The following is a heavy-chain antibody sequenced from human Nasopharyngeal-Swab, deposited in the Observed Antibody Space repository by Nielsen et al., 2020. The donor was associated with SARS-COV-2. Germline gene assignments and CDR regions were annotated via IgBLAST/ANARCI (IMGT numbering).Heavy chain of an antibody. Sequence: SETLSLTCIVSGGSINSGGYYWSWTRQQPGEGLEWIGYIYYSGSTYYNPSLKSRVTISVDTSKNQFSLKLSSVTAADTAVYYCARVKGYQLLSSAAPNWFDPWGQGTLVTVSS. D-gene: IGHD2-2*01. J-gene: IGHJ5*02. V-gene: IGHV4-31*03. CDR3: ARVKGYQLLSSAAPNWFDP. CDR2: IYYSGST. CDR1: GGSINSGGYY.